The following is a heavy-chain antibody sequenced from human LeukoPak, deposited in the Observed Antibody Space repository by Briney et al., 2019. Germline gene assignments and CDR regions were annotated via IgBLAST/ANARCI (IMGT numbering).Heavy chain of an antibody. Sequence: GGSLRLSCAASGFTFSNVWMRWVRQAPGKGLEWVGRVKSKTEDRTTKYAAPVKGRFHISRHDSKNTLNLQMNSQKAEDTAVYYCTRDYDILTGYYRRSDAFDFWGQGTMVTVSS. J-gene: IGHJ3*01. CDR3: TRDYDILTGYYRRSDAFDF. CDR1: GFTFSNVW. D-gene: IGHD3-9*01. V-gene: IGHV3-15*06. CDR2: VKSKTEDRTT.